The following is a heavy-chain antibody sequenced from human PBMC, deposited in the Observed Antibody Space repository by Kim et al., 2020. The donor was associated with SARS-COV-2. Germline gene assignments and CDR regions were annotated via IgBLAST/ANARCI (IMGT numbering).Heavy chain of an antibody. CDR3: ARAVAGGNWFDP. CDR2: INAGNGNT. V-gene: IGHV1-3*01. J-gene: IGHJ5*02. CDR1: GYTFTSYA. D-gene: IGHD6-19*01. Sequence: ASVKVSCKASGYTFTSYAMHWVRQAPGQRLEWMGWINAGNGNTKYSQKFQGRVTITRDTSASTAYMELSSLRSEDTAVYYCARAVAGGNWFDPWGQGTLVTVSS.